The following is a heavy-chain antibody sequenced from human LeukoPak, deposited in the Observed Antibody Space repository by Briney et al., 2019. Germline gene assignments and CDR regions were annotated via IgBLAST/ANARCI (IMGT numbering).Heavy chain of an antibody. CDR2: ISGSGGST. CDR3: AREPYDYSNYGVDY. V-gene: IGHV3-23*01. CDR1: GFTFSGYA. J-gene: IGHJ4*02. D-gene: IGHD4-11*01. Sequence: GGSLRLSCAASGFTFSGYAMSWVRQAPGKGLEWVSAISGSGGSTYYADSVKGRFTISRDNAKNSLYLQMNSLRAEDTAVYYCAREPYDYSNYGVDYWGQGTLVTVSS.